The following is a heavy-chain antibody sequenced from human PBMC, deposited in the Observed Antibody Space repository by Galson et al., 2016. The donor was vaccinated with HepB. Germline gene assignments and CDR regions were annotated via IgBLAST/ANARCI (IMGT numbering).Heavy chain of an antibody. CDR1: GFSLTDTEVG. D-gene: IGHD6-13*01. CDR3: AREGGSAVRYGMDV. J-gene: IGHJ6*02. V-gene: IGHV2-5*01. CDR2: VYWNGET. Sequence: PALVKPTQTLTLTCTFSGFSLTDTEVGVGWIRQPPGKALEWLALVYWNGETEYSPSLKSRLTMTKDTSKNQVVLIMSNMDPVDTATYFCAREGGSAVRYGMDVWSQGTTVTVSS.